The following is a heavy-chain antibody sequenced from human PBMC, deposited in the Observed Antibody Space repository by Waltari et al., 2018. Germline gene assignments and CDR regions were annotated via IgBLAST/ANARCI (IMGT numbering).Heavy chain of an antibody. CDR1: GFSFSNAW. CDR3: VTFSVAVAGTIA. V-gene: IGHV3-15*01. D-gene: IGHD6-19*01. CDR2: IKSKTEGGTT. J-gene: IGHJ5*02. Sequence: EVQLVESGGGLVKPGGSLRLSCAASGFSFSNAWMNWVRQAPGKGLEWVGRIKSKTEGGTTDYAAPVKGRFTISRDDSQNTLYLQMNSLKTEDTVVYYCVTFSVAVAGTIAWGQGSLVTVSS.